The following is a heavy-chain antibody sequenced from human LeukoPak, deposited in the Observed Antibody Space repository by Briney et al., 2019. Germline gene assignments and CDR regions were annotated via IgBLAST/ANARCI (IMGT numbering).Heavy chain of an antibody. D-gene: IGHD3-22*01. J-gene: IGHJ3*02. CDR2: IYTSGST. V-gene: IGHV4-4*07. CDR1: GGSISSYY. Sequence: SETLSLTCTVSGGSISSYYWSWIRQPAGKGLEWIGRIYTSGSTNYNPSLKSRVTMSVDTSKNQFSLKLSSVTAADTAVYYCARGLSSSGYYYRAFDIWGQGTMVTVSS. CDR3: ARGLSSSGYYYRAFDI.